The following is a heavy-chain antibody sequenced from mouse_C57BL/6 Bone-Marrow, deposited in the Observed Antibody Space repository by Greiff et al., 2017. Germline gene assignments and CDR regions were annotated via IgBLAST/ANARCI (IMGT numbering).Heavy chain of an antibody. CDR1: GYTFTDYY. CDR3: ARSGAFYYDYDGVFAY. D-gene: IGHD2-4*01. Sequence: VQLQQSGPELVKPGASVKISCKASGYTFTDYYMNWVKQSHGKSLEWIGDINPNNGGTSYNQKFKGKATLTVAKSSSTAYMELRSLTSEDSAVYYCARSGAFYYDYDGVFAYWGQGTLVTVSA. J-gene: IGHJ3*01. CDR2: INPNNGGT. V-gene: IGHV1-26*01.